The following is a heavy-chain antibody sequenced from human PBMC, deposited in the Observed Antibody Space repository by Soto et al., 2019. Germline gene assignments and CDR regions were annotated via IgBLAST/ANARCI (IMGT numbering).Heavy chain of an antibody. V-gene: IGHV2-26*01. CDR1: GFSLSNARMG. CDR3: ARIKATVTTEYYYGMDV. Sequence: QVTLKESGPVLVNPTETLTLTCTVSGFSLSNARMGVSWIRQPPGKALEWLAHIFSNDEKSYSTSLKSRLTISKDTSKSQVVLTMTNMDPVDTATYYCARIKATVTTEYYYGMDVWGQGTTVTVSS. J-gene: IGHJ6*02. CDR2: IFSNDEK. D-gene: IGHD4-17*01.